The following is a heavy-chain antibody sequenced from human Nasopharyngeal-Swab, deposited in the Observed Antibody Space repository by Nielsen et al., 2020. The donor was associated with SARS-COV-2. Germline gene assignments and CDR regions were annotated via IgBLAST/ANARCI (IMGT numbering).Heavy chain of an antibody. CDR1: GFTFTNFP. CDR3: AKDNSVRYPDY. J-gene: IGHJ4*02. CDR2: INQRGDGT. D-gene: IGHD5/OR15-5a*01. V-gene: IGHV3-23*01. Sequence: GGSLRLSCGAFGFTFTNFPMSWVRQAPGKGLEWVSYINQRGDGTYYTDSVQGRFTVSRDNSKNTLYLQMNSLRVEDTAVYYCAKDNSVRYPDYWGQGTLVTVSS.